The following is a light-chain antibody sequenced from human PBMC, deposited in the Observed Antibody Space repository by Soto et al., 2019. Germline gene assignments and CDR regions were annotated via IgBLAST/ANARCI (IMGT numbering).Light chain of an antibody. CDR2: SNN. J-gene: IGLJ2*01. Sequence: QSVLTQPPSASGTPGQRVTISCSGGSSNIGSYAVNWYQQLTGTAPKLLIYSNNQPPSGVPDRFSGSKSGTSASLAISGLQSEDEADYYCAVWDDSLNGRVFGGGTKLTVL. CDR3: AVWDDSLNGRV. V-gene: IGLV1-44*01. CDR1: SSNIGSYA.